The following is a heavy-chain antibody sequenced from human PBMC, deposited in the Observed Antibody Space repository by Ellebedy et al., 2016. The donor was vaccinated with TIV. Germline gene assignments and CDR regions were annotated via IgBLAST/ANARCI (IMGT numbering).Heavy chain of an antibody. J-gene: IGHJ4*02. CDR2: IDQGGSEK. CDR3: ARHITDCSSTSCYVGDIDY. V-gene: IGHV3-7*01. CDR1: GFNFSGYL. D-gene: IGHD2-2*01. Sequence: GGSLRLXXAASGFNFSGYLMSWVRQAAGKGLEWAANIDQGGSEKYYVDSVKGRFTISRDNAKNSLFLQMNSLRAEDTAVYYCARHITDCSSTSCYVGDIDYWGQGTLVTVSS.